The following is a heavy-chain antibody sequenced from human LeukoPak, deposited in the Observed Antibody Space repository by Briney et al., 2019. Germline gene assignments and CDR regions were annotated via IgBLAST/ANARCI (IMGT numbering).Heavy chain of an antibody. CDR2: ISGSGGST. CDR1: GFTFSSYA. D-gene: IGHD2-15*01. CDR3: ARDRSRNGGSCLDY. Sequence: GGSLRLSCAASGFTFSSYAMSWVRQAPGKGLEWVSAISGSGGSTYYADSVRGRFTISRDNSKDTLYLQMSSLRAEGTAVYYCARDRSRNGGSCLDYWGPGTLVTVSS. J-gene: IGHJ4*02. V-gene: IGHV3-23*01.